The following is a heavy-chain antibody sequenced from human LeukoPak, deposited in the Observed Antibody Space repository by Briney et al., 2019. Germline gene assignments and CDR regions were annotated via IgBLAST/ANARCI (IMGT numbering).Heavy chain of an antibody. Sequence: ASVKVSCKAPGGTFSSYAISWVRQAPGQGLEWMGGIIPIFGTANYAQKFQGRVTITADESTSTAYMELSSLRSEDTAVYYCARGRSPDQLPHTYFDYWGQGTLVTVSS. D-gene: IGHD2-2*01. CDR3: ARGRSPDQLPHTYFDY. J-gene: IGHJ4*02. CDR2: IIPIFGTA. V-gene: IGHV1-69*01. CDR1: GGTFSSYA.